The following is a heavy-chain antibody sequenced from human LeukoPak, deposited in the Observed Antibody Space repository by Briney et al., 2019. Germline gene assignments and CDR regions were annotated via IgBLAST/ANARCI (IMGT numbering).Heavy chain of an antibody. CDR2: ISGSGGNT. CDR3: AKDYIVAAPTGFDY. CDR1: GFTFGSYA. Sequence: GGSLRLSCAASGFTFGSYAMSWVRQAPGKGLEWVSAISGSGGNTYYADSVKGQFTISRDNSKNTLYLQMNSLRAEDTAVYYCAKDYIVAAPTGFDYWGQGTLVTVSS. D-gene: IGHD6-13*01. V-gene: IGHV3-23*01. J-gene: IGHJ4*02.